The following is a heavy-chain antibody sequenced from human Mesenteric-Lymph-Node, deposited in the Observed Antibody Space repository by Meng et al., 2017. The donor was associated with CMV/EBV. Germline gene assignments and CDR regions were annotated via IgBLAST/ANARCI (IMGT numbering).Heavy chain of an antibody. CDR3: ARVTGQYYDFWGGGFDP. CDR2: IIPIFGTA. Sequence: GTFSSYAISWVRQAPGQGLEWMGGIIPIFGTANYAQKFQGRVTITTDESTSTAYMELSSLRSEDTAVYYCARVTGQYYDFWGGGFDPWGQGTLVTVSS. CDR1: GTFSSYA. V-gene: IGHV1-69*05. D-gene: IGHD3-3*01. J-gene: IGHJ5*02.